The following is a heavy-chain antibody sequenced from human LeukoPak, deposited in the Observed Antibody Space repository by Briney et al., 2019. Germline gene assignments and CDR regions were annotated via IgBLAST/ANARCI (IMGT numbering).Heavy chain of an antibody. D-gene: IGHD2-15*01. CDR1: GGSISSYY. CDR3: ARGGWSYYYYMDV. V-gene: IGHV4-59*01. Sequence: SETLSLTCAVSGGSISSYYWSWIRQPPGKGLEWIGYIYYSGSTNYNPSLKSRVTISVDTSKNQFSLKLSSVTAADTAVYYCARGGWSYYYYMDVWGKGTTVTISS. J-gene: IGHJ6*03. CDR2: IYYSGST.